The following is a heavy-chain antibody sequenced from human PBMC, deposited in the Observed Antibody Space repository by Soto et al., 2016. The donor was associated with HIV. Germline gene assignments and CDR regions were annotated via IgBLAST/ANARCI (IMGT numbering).Heavy chain of an antibody. V-gene: IGHV3-23*01. D-gene: IGHD3-10*01. CDR3: AKDPLTLHYGSGTLPHSDY. J-gene: IGHJ4*02. CDR1: GFTFSSYA. Sequence: EVQLLESGGGLVQPGGSLRLSCAASGFTFSSYAMSWVRQAPGKGLEWVSAISGSGGSTYYADSVKGRFTISRDNSKNTLYLQMNSLRAEDTAVYYCAKDPLTLHYGSGTLPHSDYWGQGTLVTVSS. CDR2: ISGSGGST.